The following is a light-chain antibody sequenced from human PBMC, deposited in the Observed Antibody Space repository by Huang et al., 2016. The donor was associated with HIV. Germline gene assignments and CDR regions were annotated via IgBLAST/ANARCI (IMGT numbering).Light chain of an antibody. J-gene: IGKJ2*01. CDR2: KAA. CDR3: QQYNTYQYT. CDR1: QSISTW. Sequence: DIQMNQSPSTLSAFVGDRVTITCRARQSISTWLAWYQQKPGKAPQLLSYKAATFASGVPLRFSGSGSGTEFTLTIISLQPDDFGTYYCQQYNTYQYTFGQGTKVEIK. V-gene: IGKV1-5*03.